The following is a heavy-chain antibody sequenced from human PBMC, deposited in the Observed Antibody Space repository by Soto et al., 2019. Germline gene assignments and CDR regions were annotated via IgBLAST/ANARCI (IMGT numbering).Heavy chain of an antibody. Sequence: PSETLSLTCTVSGGSISSSSYYWGWIRQPPGKGLEWIGSIYYSGSTYYNPSLKSRVTISVDTSKNQFSLKLSSVTAADTAVYYCARQGYCTNGVCYTEARRELDYWGQGTLVTVSS. CDR1: GGSISSSSYY. CDR2: IYYSGST. D-gene: IGHD2-8*01. J-gene: IGHJ4*02. V-gene: IGHV4-39*01. CDR3: ARQGYCTNGVCYTEARRELDY.